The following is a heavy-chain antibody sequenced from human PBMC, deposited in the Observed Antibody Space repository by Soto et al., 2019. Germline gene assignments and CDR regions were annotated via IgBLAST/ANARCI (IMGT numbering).Heavy chain of an antibody. V-gene: IGHV1-69*13. D-gene: IGHD6-13*01. J-gene: IGHJ6*02. Sequence: ASVKVSCKASGGTFSNYAINWLRQAPGQGLEWMGGIVPLFGSANYAQKFQGRVTITADESTTTAYMELSSLTSEDTAVYYCARVVGLNVGLAARYNYYAMDVWGQGTMVTVSS. CDR1: GGTFSNYA. CDR2: IVPLFGSA. CDR3: ARVVGLNVGLAARYNYYAMDV.